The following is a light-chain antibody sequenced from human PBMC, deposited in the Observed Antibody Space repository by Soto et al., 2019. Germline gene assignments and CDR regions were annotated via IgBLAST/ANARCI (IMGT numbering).Light chain of an antibody. Sequence: EIVLTQSPDTLSLSPGERATLSCRASQSVRSNYLACYQQKPGQAPRFLIYDASSRATGVPDRFSGSGSGTDFTLTISRLEPDDFAVYYCQQYGSSPLTFGGGTKVDIK. CDR3: QQYGSSPLT. CDR2: DAS. V-gene: IGKV3-20*01. CDR1: QSVRSNY. J-gene: IGKJ4*01.